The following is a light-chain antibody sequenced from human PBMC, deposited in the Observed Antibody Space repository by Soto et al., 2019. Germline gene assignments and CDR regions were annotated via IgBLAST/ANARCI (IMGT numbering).Light chain of an antibody. J-gene: IGKJ5*01. CDR3: LQHNSYPIT. V-gene: IGKV1-5*01. Sequence: DFQMTQSPSTLSASVGDRVTITCRASQNIRIRLSWFQQKPGKAPKLLIYAASSLQSGVPSRFSGSGSGTEFTLTISSLQPEDFATYYCLQHNSYPITFGQGTRLEIK. CDR2: AAS. CDR1: QNIRIR.